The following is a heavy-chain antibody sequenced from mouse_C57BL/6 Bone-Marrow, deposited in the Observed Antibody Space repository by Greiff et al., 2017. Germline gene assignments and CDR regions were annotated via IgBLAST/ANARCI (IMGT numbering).Heavy chain of an antibody. V-gene: IGHV1-64*01. J-gene: IGHJ1*03. CDR1: GYTFTSYW. CDR3: AREYYYGSRDWYFDV. Sequence: QVQLQQPGAELVKPGASVKLSCKASGYTFTSYWMHWVKQRPGQGLEWIGMIHPNSGSTNYNEKFKSKATLTVAKSSSTAYMQLRSLTSEDSAVYYCAREYYYGSRDWYFDVWGTGTTVTVSS. CDR2: IHPNSGST. D-gene: IGHD1-1*01.